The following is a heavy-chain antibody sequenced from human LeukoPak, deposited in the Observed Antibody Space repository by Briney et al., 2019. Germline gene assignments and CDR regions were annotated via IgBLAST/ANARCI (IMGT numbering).Heavy chain of an antibody. V-gene: IGHV3-23*01. CDR2: ISGSGGST. J-gene: IGHJ4*02. Sequence: PGGSLRLSCAASGFTFSSYAMSWVRQAPGKGLEWVSAISGSGGSTYYADSVKGRFTISRDNPKNTLYLQMNSLRAEDTAVYYCAKARYSGSYYVSDYWGQGTLVTVSS. CDR3: AKARYSGSYYVSDY. D-gene: IGHD1-26*01. CDR1: GFTFSSYA.